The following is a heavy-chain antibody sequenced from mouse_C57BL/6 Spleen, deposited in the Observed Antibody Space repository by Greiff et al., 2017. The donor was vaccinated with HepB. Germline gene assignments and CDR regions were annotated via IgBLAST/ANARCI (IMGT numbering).Heavy chain of an antibody. CDR1: GYTFTSYW. CDR3: ARNYDYDYYFDY. D-gene: IGHD2-4*01. CDR2: IDPSDSYT. V-gene: IGHV1-69*01. Sequence: QVQLQQPGAELVMPGASVKLSCKASGYTFTSYWMHWVKQRPGQGLEWIGEIDPSDSYTNYNQKFKGKSTLTVDKSSSTAYMQLSSLTSEDSAVYYCARNYDYDYYFDYGGQGTTLTVSS. J-gene: IGHJ2*01.